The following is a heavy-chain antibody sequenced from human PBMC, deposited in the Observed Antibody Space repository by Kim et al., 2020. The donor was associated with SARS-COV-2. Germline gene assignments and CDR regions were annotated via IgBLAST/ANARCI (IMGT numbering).Heavy chain of an antibody. V-gene: IGHV3-30*07. D-gene: IGHD2-21*01. Sequence: DPVKAPLTNSRDNSKNTLYLQMNSRRAEDTAVYYCARDKGWGGRWTFDYWGQGTLVTVSS. CDR3: ARDKGWGGRWTFDY. J-gene: IGHJ4*02.